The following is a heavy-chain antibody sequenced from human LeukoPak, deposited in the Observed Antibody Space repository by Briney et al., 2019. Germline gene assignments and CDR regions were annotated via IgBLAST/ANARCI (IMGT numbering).Heavy chain of an antibody. D-gene: IGHD3-9*01. Sequence: SVKVSCKASGGTFSSYAISWVRQAPGQGLEWMGGIIPIFGTANYAQKFQGRVTTTADESTSTAYMELSSLRSEDTAVYYCARGSYYDILTGYYHYWGQGTLVTVSS. CDR2: IIPIFGTA. J-gene: IGHJ4*02. V-gene: IGHV1-69*13. CDR1: GGTFSSYA. CDR3: ARGSYYDILTGYYHY.